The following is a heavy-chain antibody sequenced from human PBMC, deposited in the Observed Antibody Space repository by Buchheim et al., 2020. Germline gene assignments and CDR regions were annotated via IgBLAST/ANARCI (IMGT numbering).Heavy chain of an antibody. CDR2: IYYSGRI. CDR1: GGSVSSGTYY. D-gene: IGHD3-16*01. CDR3: ARGGPTYDYIWGTYDY. V-gene: IGHV4-61*03. Sequence: QVQLQESGPGLVKPSETLSLTCTVSGGSVSSGTYYWTWLRQPPGKGLEWIGHIYYSGRINYNSSLKSRATTSIDTSKNHFSLQLSSVNAADTAVYYCARGGPTYDYIWGTYDYWGRGSL. J-gene: IGHJ4*02.